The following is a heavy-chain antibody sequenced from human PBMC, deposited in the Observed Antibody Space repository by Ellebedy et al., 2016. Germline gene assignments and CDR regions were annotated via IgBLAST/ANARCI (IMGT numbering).Heavy chain of an antibody. CDR1: GFAVSSNY. CDR2: LYSGGTI. Sequence: GGSLRLSCAVSGFAVSSNYMSWVRQAPGKGLEWVSVLYSGGTIYYADSVKGRFTISRDNAENSLSLQMNSLRAEDTALYYCARSGDQRLLRYNWIDSWGQGTLVIVSS. CDR3: ARSGDQRLLRYNWIDS. V-gene: IGHV3-66*01. J-gene: IGHJ5*01. D-gene: IGHD4-17*01.